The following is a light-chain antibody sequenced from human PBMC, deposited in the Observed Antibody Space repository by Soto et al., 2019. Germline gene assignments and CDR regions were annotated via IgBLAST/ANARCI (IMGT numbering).Light chain of an antibody. CDR3: QQYYPISPTFT. CDR1: QSLLYSSNNKNY. J-gene: IGKJ2*01. V-gene: IGKV4-1*01. CDR2: WAS. Sequence: DIVMTQSPDSLAVSLGERATINCKSSQSLLYSSNNKNYLAWYKQKPGQPPELLIYWASTRESGVPDRFSGSGSGTDFTLSITSLQAEDVAVYYCQQYYPISPTFTFGQGTKLEIK.